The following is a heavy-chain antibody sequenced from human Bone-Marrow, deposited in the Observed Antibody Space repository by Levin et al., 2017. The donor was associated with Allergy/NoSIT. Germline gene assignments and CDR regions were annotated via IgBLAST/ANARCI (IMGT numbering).Heavy chain of an antibody. CDR3: VREDCSITGCYGHYYYGMDL. V-gene: IGHV3-7*01. D-gene: IGHD2-2*01. J-gene: IGHJ6*02. CDR2: IKEEGSET. Sequence: LSLTCAASGFSFSAYWLAWVRQAPGKGLEWVASIKEEGSETYYVDSVKGRFTISRDKAKNSLFLEMNRLRAEDTAVYYCVREDCSITGCYGHYYYGMDLWGQGTTVTVSS. CDR1: GFSFSAYW.